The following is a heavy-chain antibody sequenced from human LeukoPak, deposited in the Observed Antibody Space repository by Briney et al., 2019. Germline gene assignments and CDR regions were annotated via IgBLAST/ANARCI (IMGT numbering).Heavy chain of an antibody. CDR1: GGSISSYC. CDR3: ARLIYSSGWEGTWYFDY. V-gene: IGHV4-59*08. Sequence: SETLSLTCTVSGGSISSYCWSWIRQPPGKGLEWIGYIYYSGSTNYNPSLKSRVTISVDTSKNQFSLKLSSVTAADTAVYYCARLIYSSGWEGTWYFDYWGQGTLVTVSS. CDR2: IYYSGST. J-gene: IGHJ4*02. D-gene: IGHD6-19*01.